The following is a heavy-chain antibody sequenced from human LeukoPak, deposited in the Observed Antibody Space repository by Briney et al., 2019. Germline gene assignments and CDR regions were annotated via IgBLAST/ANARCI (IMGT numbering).Heavy chain of an antibody. D-gene: IGHD2-15*01. Sequence: PGRSLRLSCAASGFTFSSYGMHWVRQAPGKGLEWVAVISYDGSNKYYADSVKGRFTISRDNSKNTLYLQMNSLRAEDTAVYYCARRGYCSGGSCYIFDYWGQGTLVTVSS. CDR1: GFTFSSYG. CDR3: ARRGYCSGGSCYIFDY. J-gene: IGHJ4*02. V-gene: IGHV3-30*03. CDR2: ISYDGSNK.